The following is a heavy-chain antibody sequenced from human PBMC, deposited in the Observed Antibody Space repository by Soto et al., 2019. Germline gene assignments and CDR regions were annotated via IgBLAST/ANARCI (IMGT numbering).Heavy chain of an antibody. D-gene: IGHD3-10*01. J-gene: IGHJ5*02. V-gene: IGHV4-34*01. CDR1: GGSFSGYY. CDR2: INHSGST. CDR3: ARIPFDYGSGSYYKGGRFDP. Sequence: SETLSLTCAVYGGSFSGYYWSWIRQPPGKGLEWIGEINHSGSTNYNPSLKSRVTISVDTSKNQFFLKLSSVTAADTAVYYCARIPFDYGSGSYYKGGRFDPWGQGTLVTVSS.